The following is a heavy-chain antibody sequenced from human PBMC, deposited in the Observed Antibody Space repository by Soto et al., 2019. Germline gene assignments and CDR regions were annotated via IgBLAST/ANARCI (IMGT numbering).Heavy chain of an antibody. CDR3: ARHRERYGGAFDI. J-gene: IGHJ3*02. CDR2: IYYSGST. CDR1: GGSISSSSYY. Sequence: PSETLSLTCTVSGGSISSSSYYWGWIRQPPGKGLEWIGSIYYSGSTYYNPSLKSRVTISVDTSKNKFSLKLSSVTAADTAVYYCARHRERYGGAFDIWGQATMVTVSS. D-gene: IGHD4-17*01. V-gene: IGHV4-39*01.